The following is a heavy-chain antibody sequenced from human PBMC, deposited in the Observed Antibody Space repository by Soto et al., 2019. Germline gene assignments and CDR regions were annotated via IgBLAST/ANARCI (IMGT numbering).Heavy chain of an antibody. D-gene: IGHD6-19*01. CDR1: GFTFSDYA. Sequence: PGGSLRLSCAASGFTFSDYAMRWVRQAPGKGLEWVAVVSHDGRNTHYADSVKGRFTISRDSSKNTVSLEMTSLRAEDTAVYYCANLGRQWLVPSEFNYWGQGSLVPVSS. CDR3: ANLGRQWLVPSEFNY. CDR2: VSHDGRNT. V-gene: IGHV3-30*18. J-gene: IGHJ4*02.